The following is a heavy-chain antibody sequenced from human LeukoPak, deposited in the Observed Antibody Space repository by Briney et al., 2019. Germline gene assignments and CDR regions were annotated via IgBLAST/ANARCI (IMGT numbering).Heavy chain of an antibody. V-gene: IGHV4-61*02. CDR2: IYTSGST. Sequence: SETLSLTCTVSGGSISSGSYYWSWIRQPAGKGLEWIGRIYTSGSTNYNPSLKSRVTISVDTSKNQFSLKLSSVTAADTAVYYCARGEYYYDSRDPSVAFDIWGQGTMVTVSS. J-gene: IGHJ3*02. CDR3: ARGEYYYDSRDPSVAFDI. D-gene: IGHD3-22*01. CDR1: GGSISSGSYY.